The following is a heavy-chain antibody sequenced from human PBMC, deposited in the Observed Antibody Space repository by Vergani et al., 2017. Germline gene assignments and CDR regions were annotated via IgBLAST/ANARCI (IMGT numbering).Heavy chain of an antibody. Sequence: QVQLVESGGGLVKPGGSLRLSCAASGFSFSDHYMTWIRQAPGKGLEWVSYISNSGNTIEYADSVKGRFSFSRDNAKSSLFLQMDSLRAEDTAVYYCAGDHRDYNNYPGTFDIWGQGSMVTVSS. D-gene: IGHD5-24*01. CDR3: AGDHRDYNNYPGTFDI. CDR1: GFSFSDHY. CDR2: ISNSGNTI. V-gene: IGHV3-11*01. J-gene: IGHJ3*02.